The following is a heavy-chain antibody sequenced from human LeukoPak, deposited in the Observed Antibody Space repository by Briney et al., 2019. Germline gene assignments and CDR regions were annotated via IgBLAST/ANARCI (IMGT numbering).Heavy chain of an antibody. J-gene: IGHJ6*02. CDR1: GGSISSSIYY. V-gene: IGHV4-39*01. Sequence: SETLSLTCTVSGGSISSSIYYWGWIRQPPGKGLEWVGSIYYSGSTYYNPSLKSRVTISVDTSKNQFSLKLSSVTAADTAVYYCARRPDLGGGWYVFYYYYGMDVWGQGTTVTVSS. CDR2: IYYSGST. D-gene: IGHD6-19*01. CDR3: ARRPDLGGGWYVFYYYYGMDV.